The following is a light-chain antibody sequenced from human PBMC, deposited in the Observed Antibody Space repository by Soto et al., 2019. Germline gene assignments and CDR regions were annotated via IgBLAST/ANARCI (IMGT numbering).Light chain of an antibody. J-gene: IGKJ3*01. Sequence: DIQMTQCPSTLSASIGDRITITCRASQSINNWLAWYQQKPGKAPKVLIYKASSLESGVPSRFSGSESGTEFTLAINSLQPDDFATYYCQQYDTYPFTFGPGTKVDIK. CDR1: QSINNW. CDR3: QQYDTYPFT. V-gene: IGKV1-5*03. CDR2: KAS.